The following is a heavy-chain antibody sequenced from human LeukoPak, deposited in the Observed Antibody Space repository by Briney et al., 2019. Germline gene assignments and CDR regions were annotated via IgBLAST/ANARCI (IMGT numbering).Heavy chain of an antibody. J-gene: IGHJ4*02. CDR3: AKDRDIAAPTDY. V-gene: IGHV3-30*02. D-gene: IGHD6-6*01. CDR1: GFTFSSYG. Sequence: GGSLRLSCAASGFTFSSYGMHWVRQAPGKGLEWVAFIRYDGSNKYYADSVKGRFTISRDNSKNTLYLQMNSVRAEDTAVYYCAKDRDIAAPTDYWGQGTLVTVSS. CDR2: IRYDGSNK.